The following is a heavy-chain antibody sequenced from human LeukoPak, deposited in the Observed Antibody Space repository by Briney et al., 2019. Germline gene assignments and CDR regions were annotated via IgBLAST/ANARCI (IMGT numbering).Heavy chain of an antibody. CDR1: GFTFSNYW. CDR2: INSDGSST. CDR3: ARVGITSNFYFYYGMDV. Sequence: PGGSLRLSCAASGFTFSNYWMYWVRQAPGKGLVWVSRINSDGSSTSYADSVKGRFTISRDNAKNTLYLQMDSLRAEDTAVYYCARVGITSNFYFYYGMDVWGLGTTVTVSS. D-gene: IGHD3-16*01. J-gene: IGHJ6*02. V-gene: IGHV3-74*01.